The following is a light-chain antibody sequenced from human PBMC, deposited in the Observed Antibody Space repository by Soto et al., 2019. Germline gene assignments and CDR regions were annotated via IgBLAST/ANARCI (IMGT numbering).Light chain of an antibody. CDR3: QQYYSTPS. V-gene: IGKV4-1*01. Sequence: DIVMTQSPDSLAVSLGERATINCKSSQSVLYSSNNKNYLAWYQQKPGQPPKLLIYWASTRESGVPDRFSGSGSGTDFTLTISSLQAEDVEVYYCQQYYSTPSFGPGTKVDI. CDR1: QSVLYSSNNKNY. CDR2: WAS. J-gene: IGKJ3*01.